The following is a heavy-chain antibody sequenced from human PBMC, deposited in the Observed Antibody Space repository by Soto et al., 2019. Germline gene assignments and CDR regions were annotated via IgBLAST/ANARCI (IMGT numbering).Heavy chain of an antibody. J-gene: IGHJ5*02. CDR1: GGSISSYY. Sequence: QVQLQESGPGLVKPSETLSLTCTVSGGSISSYYWSWIRQPPGKGLEWIGYIYYSGSTNYNPSLKSRVTISVDTSKNQFSLKLSSVTAADTAVYYCARGLRDGDYCWFDPWGQGTLVTVSS. D-gene: IGHD4-17*01. CDR2: IYYSGST. CDR3: ARGLRDGDYCWFDP. V-gene: IGHV4-59*01.